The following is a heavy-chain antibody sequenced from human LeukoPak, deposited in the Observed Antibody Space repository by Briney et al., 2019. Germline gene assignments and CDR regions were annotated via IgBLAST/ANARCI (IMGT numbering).Heavy chain of an antibody. D-gene: IGHD2-15*01. V-gene: IGHV3-23*01. J-gene: IGHJ4*02. Sequence: GGPLRLSCAASGFTFSSYAMSWLRQAPGKGVEGVSAISGSGGSTYYAVSVKGLFTISRDDSKNTLYLQMNSLRAEDTAVYYCAKGLGYCSGGSCYPLGAIDYWGQGTLVTVSS. CDR1: GFTFSSYA. CDR3: AKGLGYCSGGSCYPLGAIDY. CDR2: ISGSGGST.